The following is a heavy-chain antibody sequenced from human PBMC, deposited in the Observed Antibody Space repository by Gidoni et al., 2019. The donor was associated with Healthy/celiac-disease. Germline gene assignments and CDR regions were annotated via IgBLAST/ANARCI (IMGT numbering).Heavy chain of an antibody. D-gene: IGHD3-22*01. Sequence: QVQLVESGGGVVQPGRSLRLSCAASGVTFSSNAMHWVRQAPGKGLAWVAVISYDGSNKYYADAVKCRLPISRDNSKNTFYLQMNSLRAEDTAVYYCARVLYDSSGYPDYWGQGTLVTVSS. J-gene: IGHJ4*02. CDR3: ARVLYDSSGYPDY. CDR2: ISYDGSNK. V-gene: IGHV3-30*01. CDR1: GVTFSSNA.